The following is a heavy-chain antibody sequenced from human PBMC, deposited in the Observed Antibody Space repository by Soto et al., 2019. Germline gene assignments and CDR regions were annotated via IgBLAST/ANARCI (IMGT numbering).Heavy chain of an antibody. CDR3: ASGCSSTGCYFDYYYYGMDV. Sequence: ASVKVSCKASGYTFTSYDINWVRQATGQGLEWMGWMNPNSGNTGYAQKFQGRVTMTRNTSISTAYMELSSLRSEDTAVYYCASGCSSTGCYFDYYYYGMDVWGQGTTVTVSS. J-gene: IGHJ6*02. V-gene: IGHV1-8*01. CDR2: MNPNSGNT. CDR1: GYTFTSYD. D-gene: IGHD2-2*01.